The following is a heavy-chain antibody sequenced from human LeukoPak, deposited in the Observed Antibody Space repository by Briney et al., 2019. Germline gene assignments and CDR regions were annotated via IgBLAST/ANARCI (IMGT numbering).Heavy chain of an antibody. CDR2: INPNSGGT. D-gene: IGHD3-10*01. CDR3: ARITMVRGVPHYYYYYMDV. Sequence: ASVKVSCKASGYTFTDYYRHWVRQAPGQGLEWMGWINPNSGGTNYAQKFQGRVTMTRDTSISTAYMELSRLRSDDTAVYYCARITMVRGVPHYYYYYMDVWGKGTTVTVSS. V-gene: IGHV1-2*02. J-gene: IGHJ6*03. CDR1: GYTFTDYY.